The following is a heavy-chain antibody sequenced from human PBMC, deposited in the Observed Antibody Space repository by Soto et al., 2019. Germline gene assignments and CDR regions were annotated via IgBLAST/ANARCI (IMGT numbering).Heavy chain of an antibody. D-gene: IGHD5-18*01. Sequence: ASVKVSCKASGYIFTSYDINWVRQATGQGLEWMGWMNPNSGNTGYAQKFQGRVTMTRNTSISTAYMELSSLRSEDTAVYYCARWGGDQYSYGDLLYFDYWGQGTLVTVSS. CDR2: MNPNSGNT. CDR3: ARWGGDQYSYGDLLYFDY. J-gene: IGHJ4*02. V-gene: IGHV1-8*01. CDR1: GYIFTSYD.